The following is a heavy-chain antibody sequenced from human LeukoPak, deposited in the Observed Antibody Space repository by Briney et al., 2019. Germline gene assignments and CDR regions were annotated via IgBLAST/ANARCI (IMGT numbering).Heavy chain of an antibody. D-gene: IGHD1-1*01. CDR2: IIPILGIA. Sequence: SVKVSCKASEGTFSTYDINWVRLAPGQGLEWMGKIIPILGIANYAQNFQGKVTITAEKFTGTTYMELTSLRSEDTAVYFCARDGYKSFDLWGQGSLVTVSS. J-gene: IGHJ4*02. CDR1: EGTFSTYD. V-gene: IGHV1-69*04. CDR3: ARDGYKSFDL.